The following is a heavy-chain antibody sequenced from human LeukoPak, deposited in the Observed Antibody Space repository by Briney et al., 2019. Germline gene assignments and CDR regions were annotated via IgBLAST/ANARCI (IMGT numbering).Heavy chain of an antibody. D-gene: IGHD3-10*01. Sequence: GGSLRLSCTASGFTFGDYVMSWVRQAPGKGLEWVGFIRSKAYGGTTEYAASVKGRFTISRDDSKSIAYLQMNILKTEHTAVYYCSRGYYYGSGTPVWFDPWGQGTLVTVSS. J-gene: IGHJ5*02. CDR1: GFTFGDYV. CDR2: IRSKAYGGTT. CDR3: SRGYYYGSGTPVWFDP. V-gene: IGHV3-49*04.